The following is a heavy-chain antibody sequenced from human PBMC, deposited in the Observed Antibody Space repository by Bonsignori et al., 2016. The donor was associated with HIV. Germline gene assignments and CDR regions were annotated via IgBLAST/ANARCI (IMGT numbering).Heavy chain of an antibody. D-gene: IGHD2-2*01. CDR3: ARESQNLHCSSTSCYVTGWFDP. Sequence: WVRQAPGQGLEWMGIINPSGGSTSYAQKFQGRVTMTRDTSTSTVYMELSSLRSEDTAVYYCARESQNLHCSSTSCYVTGWFDPWGQGTLVTVSS. V-gene: IGHV1-46*01. CDR2: INPSGGST. J-gene: IGHJ5*02.